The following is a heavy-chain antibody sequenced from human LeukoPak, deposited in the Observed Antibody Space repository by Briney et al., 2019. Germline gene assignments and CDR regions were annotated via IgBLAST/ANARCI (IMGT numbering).Heavy chain of an antibody. D-gene: IGHD6-19*01. CDR1: GGSFSGYY. J-gene: IGHJ6*03. V-gene: IGHV4-34*01. Sequence: SETLSLTCAVYGGSFSGYYWSWIRQPPGKGLEWIGEINHSGSTNYNPSLKSRVTISVDTSKNQFSLQLNSVTPEDTAVYYCARDSSGWKLGNYYYMDVWGKGTTVTVSS. CDR2: INHSGST. CDR3: ARDSSGWKLGNYYYMDV.